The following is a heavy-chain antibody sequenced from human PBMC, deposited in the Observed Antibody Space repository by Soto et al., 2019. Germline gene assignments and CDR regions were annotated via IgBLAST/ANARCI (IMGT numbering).Heavy chain of an antibody. V-gene: IGHV1-8*01. CDR1: GYTFSDFA. CDR3: ARGNPFNYAGFDV. D-gene: IGHD3-16*01. Sequence: QAHLEQSGAEVNRPGASVKVSCKASGYTFSDFAINWLRQASGQGPEWMGWMNAKSGDTFFAQRFQGKFNMTWDTSLSTDYMEVGSLTSDDTAMYYCARGNPFNYAGFDVWGQGTTVAVSS. CDR2: MNAKSGDT. J-gene: IGHJ6*02.